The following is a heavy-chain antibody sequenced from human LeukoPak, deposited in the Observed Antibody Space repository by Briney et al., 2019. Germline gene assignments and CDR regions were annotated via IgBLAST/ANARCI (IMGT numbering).Heavy chain of an antibody. V-gene: IGHV4-61*02. CDR2: IDTSGST. CDR1: GGSINSGTYY. CDR3: ARGHSFSSSWSRSALAI. D-gene: IGHD6-13*01. Sequence: SETLSLTCTVSGGSINSGTYYWNWIRQPAGKGLEWLGRIDTSGSTHYNPSLTSRVTISLDTTNNQFSLNLISVTAADAAVYYCARGHSFSSSWSRSALAIWGQGTMVTVSS. J-gene: IGHJ3*02.